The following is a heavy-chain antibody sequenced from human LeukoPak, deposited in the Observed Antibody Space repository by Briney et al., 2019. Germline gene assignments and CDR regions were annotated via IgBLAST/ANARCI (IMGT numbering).Heavy chain of an antibody. CDR3: ARDRGAYCGGDCYLGFDY. D-gene: IGHD2-21*02. J-gene: IGHJ4*01. Sequence: PGGSLRLSCAASGFTFSTYSMNWVRQAPGKGLEWVSSISVSSGYISYADSVKGQFTISRDNAKKSLYLQMTSLTAEDTAVYYCARDRGAYCGGDCYLGFDYWGRGTLVTVSS. CDR2: ISVSSGYI. CDR1: GFTFSTYS. V-gene: IGHV3-21*01.